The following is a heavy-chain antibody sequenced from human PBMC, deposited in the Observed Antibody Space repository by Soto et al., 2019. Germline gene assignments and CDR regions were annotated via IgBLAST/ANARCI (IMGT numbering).Heavy chain of an antibody. V-gene: IGHV1-69*02. J-gene: IGHJ4*02. Sequence: QVQLVQSGAEVKKPGSSVKVSCKASGDTFSFYTLNWIRQAPGQGFEWVGRVNPILAMSSSAHKFQGRVSMFAANSTSPAYMELRSLRSDDTAVYYCAPSYGSGSSPFDYWGQGTLVTVSS. CDR2: VNPILAMS. CDR1: GDTFSFYT. CDR3: APSYGSGSSPFDY. D-gene: IGHD3-10*01.